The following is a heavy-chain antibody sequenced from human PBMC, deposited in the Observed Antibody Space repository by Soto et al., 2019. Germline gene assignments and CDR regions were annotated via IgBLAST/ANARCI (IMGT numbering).Heavy chain of an antibody. CDR3: ARHQSHSSSYVDP. D-gene: IGHD6-13*01. V-gene: IGHV4-39*01. J-gene: IGHJ5*02. CDR1: GGSISSSSYY. CDR2: IYYSGST. Sequence: SETLSLTCTVSGGSISSSSYYWGWIRQPPGKGLEWIGSIYYSGSTYYNPSLKSRVTISADTSKNQFSLKLSSVTAADTAVYYCARHQSHSSSYVDPWGQGTLVTAPQ.